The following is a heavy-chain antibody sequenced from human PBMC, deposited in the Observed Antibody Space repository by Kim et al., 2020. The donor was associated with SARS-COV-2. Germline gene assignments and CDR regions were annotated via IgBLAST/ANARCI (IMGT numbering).Heavy chain of an antibody. CDR3: AREPPYGYYGAPLDS. CDR2: IWYDGSNK. V-gene: IGHV3-33*01. CDR1: GFTFSSFA. Sequence: GGSLRLSCAASGFTFSSFAMHWVRQAPGKGLEWVAVIWYDGSNKYYADSVKGRFTISRDNSENTVNLEMNSLRAEDTAVYYCAREPPYGYYGAPLDSWGQGTLVTVSS. J-gene: IGHJ4*02. D-gene: IGHD4-17*01.